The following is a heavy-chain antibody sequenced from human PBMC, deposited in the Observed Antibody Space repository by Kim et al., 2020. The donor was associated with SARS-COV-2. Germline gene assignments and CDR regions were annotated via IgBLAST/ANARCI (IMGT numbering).Heavy chain of an antibody. D-gene: IGHD6-13*01. J-gene: IGHJ4*02. CDR3: ARGLQQLPLRGLDY. CDR2: IWYDGSNK. Sequence: GGSLRLSCAASGFTFSSYGMHWVRQAPGKGLEWVAVIWYDGSNKYYADSVKGRFTISRDNSKNTLYLQMNSLRAEDTAVYYCARGLQQLPLRGLDYWGQGTLVTVSS. CDR1: GFTFSSYG. V-gene: IGHV3-33*01.